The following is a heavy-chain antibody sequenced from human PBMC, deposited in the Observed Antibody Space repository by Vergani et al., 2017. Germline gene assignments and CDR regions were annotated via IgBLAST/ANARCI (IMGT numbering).Heavy chain of an antibody. CDR1: GFTFSSYG. D-gene: IGHD6-6*01. V-gene: IGHV3-33*01. CDR2: IWYDGSNK. Sequence: QVQLVESGGGVVQPGRSLRLSCAVSGFTFSSYGMHWVRQAPGKGLEWVAVIWYDGSNKYYADSVKGRFTISRDNSKNPLYLQMNSLRAEDTAVYYCARDPGVEQLVPNYFDYWDQGTLVTVSS. J-gene: IGHJ4*02. CDR3: ARDPGVEQLVPNYFDY.